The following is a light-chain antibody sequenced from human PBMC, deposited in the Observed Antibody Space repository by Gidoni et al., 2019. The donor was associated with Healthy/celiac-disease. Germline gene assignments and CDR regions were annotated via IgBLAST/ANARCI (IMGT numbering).Light chain of an antibody. J-gene: IGLJ2*01. CDR2: EVS. V-gene: IGLV2-18*01. Sequence: QSALTQPPSVSGSPGQSVTISCTGTSSDVGRYNRVSWYQQPPGTAPKLMIYEVSNRPSGVPDRFSGSKSGHTASLTISGLQAADAADYYCSLYTSSSPLVFGGGTKLTVL. CDR1: SSDVGRYNR. CDR3: SLYTSSSPLV.